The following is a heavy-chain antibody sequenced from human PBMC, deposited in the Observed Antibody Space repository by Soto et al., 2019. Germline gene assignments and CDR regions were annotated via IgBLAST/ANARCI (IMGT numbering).Heavy chain of an antibody. CDR3: ARDKIAGAFDY. CDR2: ITHSGST. D-gene: IGHD2-21*01. CDR1: GGSFSGYY. V-gene: IGHV4-34*01. Sequence: QVQLQQWGAGLLKPSETLSLTCAVYGGSFSGYYWTWIRQPPGTGLEWTGEITHSGSTNYNPSLKSLVTISVDTSKIQSSLKLTSVTAADTAVYYPARDKIAGAFDYWGQGTLVTVSS. J-gene: IGHJ4*02.